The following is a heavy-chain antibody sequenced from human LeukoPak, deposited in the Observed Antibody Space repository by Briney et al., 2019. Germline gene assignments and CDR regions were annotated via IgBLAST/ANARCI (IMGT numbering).Heavy chain of an antibody. J-gene: IGHJ5*02. V-gene: IGHV3-48*03. CDR3: ARRRVQPAWFDP. Sequence: PGGSLRLSCAASGFTFSSYEMNWVRQAPGKGLEWVSYISSSGSTIYYADSVKGRFTISRDNAKNSPYLQMNSLRAEDTAVYYCARRRVQPAWFDPWGQGTLVTVSS. CDR1: GFTFSSYE. CDR2: ISSSGSTI.